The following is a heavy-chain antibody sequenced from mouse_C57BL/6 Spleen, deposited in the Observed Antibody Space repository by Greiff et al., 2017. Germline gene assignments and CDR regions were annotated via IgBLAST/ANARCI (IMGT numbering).Heavy chain of an antibody. V-gene: IGHV1-42*01. CDR1: GYSFTGYY. CDR2: INPSTGGT. CDR3: ARQLRSYYFDY. D-gene: IGHD3-2*02. Sequence: VVKPGASVKISCKASGYSFTGYYMNWVKQSPEKSLEWIGEINPSTGGTTYNQKFKAKATLTVDKSSSTAYMQLKSLTSEDSAVYYCARQLRSYYFDYWGQGTTLTVSS. J-gene: IGHJ2*01.